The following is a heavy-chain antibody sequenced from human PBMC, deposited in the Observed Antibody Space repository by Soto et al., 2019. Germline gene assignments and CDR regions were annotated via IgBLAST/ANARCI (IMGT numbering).Heavy chain of an antibody. J-gene: IGHJ5*02. CDR2: IYHSGST. Sequence: QVQLQESGPGLVKPSGTLSLTCAVSGGSISSSNWWSWVRQPPGKGLEWIGEIYHSGSTNYNPSLTSRVTISVDKSKNQFSLKLSSVTAADTAVYYCARGREVAVATNWFDPWGQGTLVTVSS. CDR3: ARGREVAVATNWFDP. D-gene: IGHD6-19*01. V-gene: IGHV4-4*02. CDR1: GGSISSSNW.